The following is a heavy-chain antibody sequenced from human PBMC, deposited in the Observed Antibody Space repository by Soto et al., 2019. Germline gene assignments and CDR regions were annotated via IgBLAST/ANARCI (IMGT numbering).Heavy chain of an antibody. V-gene: IGHV6-1*01. Sequence: QTLSLTCVISGDSVSSNSAAWNWIRQSPSRGREWLGRTYYRTKWYKDYAVGVKSRITINPDTSKNQASLQLNSVTPEDTAVYYCARDYVGQWELPYYYYCMDVWGQTTTVTVSS. J-gene: IGHJ6*02. D-gene: IGHD1-26*01. CDR2: TYYRTKWYK. CDR1: GDSVSSNSAA. CDR3: ARDYVGQWELPYYYYCMDV.